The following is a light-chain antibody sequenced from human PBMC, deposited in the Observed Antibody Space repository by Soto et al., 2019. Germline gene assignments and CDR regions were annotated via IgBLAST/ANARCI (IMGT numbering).Light chain of an antibody. Sequence: QSVLTQPPSVPGAPGQRVTITCSGSDSNIGANLVVYWYRQLPGTAPKVLIYGTSNRPSGVPDRFSGFKSGTSASLVITGLQAEDEGDYYCQSYDASLSGGVFGGGTKLTVL. V-gene: IGLV1-40*01. CDR1: DSNIGANLV. CDR2: GTS. CDR3: QSYDASLSGGV. J-gene: IGLJ3*02.